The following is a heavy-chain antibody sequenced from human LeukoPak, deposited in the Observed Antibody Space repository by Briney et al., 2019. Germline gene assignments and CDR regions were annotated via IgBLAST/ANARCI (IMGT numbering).Heavy chain of an antibody. J-gene: IGHJ4*02. Sequence: GGSLRLSCAASGFTFSNYWMSWVRQAPGKGLEWVANIKHDGGDKHYVDSVEGRFTIARDSAKNSLNLQMNSLRAEDTAVYYCARGGNYDILTGYIFDYWGQGTLVTVSS. CDR3: ARGGNYDILTGYIFDY. D-gene: IGHD3-9*01. CDR2: IKHDGGDK. V-gene: IGHV3-7*03. CDR1: GFTFSNYW.